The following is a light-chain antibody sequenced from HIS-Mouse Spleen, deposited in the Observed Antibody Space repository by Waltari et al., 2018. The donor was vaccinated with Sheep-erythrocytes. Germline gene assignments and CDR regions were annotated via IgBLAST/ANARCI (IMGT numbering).Light chain of an antibody. CDR1: KLGDKY. CDR2: QDS. V-gene: IGLV3-1*01. Sequence: SYELTQPPSVSVSPGQTASITCSGDKLGDKYACWYQQKPGQSPVLVIYQDSKLPSGITERFSGSNSGNTATLTIGGTQAMDEADYYCQAWDSSTAWNVVFGGGTKLTVL. CDR3: QAWDSSTAWNVV. J-gene: IGLJ2*01.